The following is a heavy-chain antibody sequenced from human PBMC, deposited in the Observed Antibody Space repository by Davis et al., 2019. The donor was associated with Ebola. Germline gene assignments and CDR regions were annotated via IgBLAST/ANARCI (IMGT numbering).Heavy chain of an antibody. CDR1: GGTFSSYA. CDR3: ASDKTYCSGGSCYVDAFDI. Sequence: SVKVSCKASGGTFSSYAISWVRQAPGQGLEWMGGIIPIFGTANYAQKFQGRVTITADKSTSTAYMELSSLRSENTAVYYCASDKTYCSGGSCYVDAFDIWGQGTMVTVSS. CDR2: IIPIFGTA. V-gene: IGHV1-69*06. D-gene: IGHD2-15*01. J-gene: IGHJ3*02.